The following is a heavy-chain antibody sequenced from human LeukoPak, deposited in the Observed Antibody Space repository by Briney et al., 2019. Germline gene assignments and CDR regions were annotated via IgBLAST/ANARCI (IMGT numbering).Heavy chain of an antibody. V-gene: IGHV1-2*02. Sequence: ASVKVSCKASGYTFTGYYMYWVRQAPGQGLEWMGWINPNSGGTNYAQKFQGRVTMTRDTSISTAYMELSRLRSDDTAVYYCARVGDYGLSGFDYWGQGTLVTVSS. CDR3: ARVGDYGLSGFDY. J-gene: IGHJ4*02. CDR1: GYTFTGYY. D-gene: IGHD4-17*01. CDR2: INPNSGGT.